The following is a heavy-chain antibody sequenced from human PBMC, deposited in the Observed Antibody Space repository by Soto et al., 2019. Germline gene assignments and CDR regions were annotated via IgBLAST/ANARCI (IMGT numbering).Heavy chain of an antibody. D-gene: IGHD3-10*01. CDR2: ISSSSGTI. J-gene: IGHJ6*02. CDR1: GFTFSSYS. Sequence: GGSLRLSCAASGFTFSSYSMNWVRQAPGKGLEWVSYISSSSGTIYYADSVKGRFTISRDNAKNSLYLQMNSLRDGDTAVYYCASSASGRNSERYYYGMDVWGQGTTVTVSS. V-gene: IGHV3-48*02. CDR3: ASSASGRNSERYYYGMDV.